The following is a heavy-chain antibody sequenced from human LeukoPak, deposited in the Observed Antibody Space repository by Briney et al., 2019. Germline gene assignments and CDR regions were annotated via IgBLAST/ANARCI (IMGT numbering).Heavy chain of an antibody. CDR2: INPDGSQK. CDR3: AKLLGTATTYDS. D-gene: IGHD5-24*01. Sequence: PGGSLRLSCAASGFTFSTYWMTWVRQAPRKGLEWVASINPDGSQKLYVDSVKGRFTISRDNTKSSLYLQMNSLGAEDTAIYYCAKLLGTATTYDSWGQGTRVTVSS. J-gene: IGHJ4*02. V-gene: IGHV3-7*01. CDR1: GFTFSTYW.